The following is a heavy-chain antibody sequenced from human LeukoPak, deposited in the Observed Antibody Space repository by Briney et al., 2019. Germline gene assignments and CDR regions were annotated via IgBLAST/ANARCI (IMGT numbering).Heavy chain of an antibody. CDR2: IYHSGST. J-gene: IGHJ4*02. CDR1: GGSISSSSYY. D-gene: IGHD2-15*01. V-gene: IGHV4-30-2*01. Sequence: PSETLSLTCTVSGGSISSSSYYWSWIRQPPGKGLEWIGYIYHSGSTYYNPSLKSRVTISVDRSKNQFSLKLSSVTAADTAVYYCARGWPTLGFDYWGQGTLVTVSS. CDR3: ARGWPTLGFDY.